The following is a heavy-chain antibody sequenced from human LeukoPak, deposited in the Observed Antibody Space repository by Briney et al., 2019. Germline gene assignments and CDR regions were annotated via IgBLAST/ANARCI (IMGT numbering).Heavy chain of an antibody. V-gene: IGHV4-34*01. CDR3: ARSYSSGWYYFDY. CDR1: GGSISSYY. J-gene: IGHJ4*02. CDR2: INHSGST. Sequence: SETLSLTCTVSGGSISSYYWSWIRQPPGKGLEWIGEINHSGSTNYNPSLKSRVTISVDTSKNQFSLKLSSVTAADTAVYYCARSYSSGWYYFDYWGQGTLVTVSS. D-gene: IGHD6-19*01.